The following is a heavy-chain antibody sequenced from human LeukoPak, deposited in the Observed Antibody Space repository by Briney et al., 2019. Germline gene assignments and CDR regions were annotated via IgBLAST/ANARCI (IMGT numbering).Heavy chain of an antibody. D-gene: IGHD5-18*01. V-gene: IGHV3-23*01. CDR3: AKDDRIQTRRYSYNY. J-gene: IGHJ4*02. CDR2: ISGSGGST. CDR1: GFTFGNYG. Sequence: GGSLRLSCAASGFTFGNYGMSWVRQAPGKGLEWVSAISGSGGSTYYADSVKGRFTISRDNSKNTLFLQMNSLRAEDTAVYYCAKDDRIQTRRYSYNYWGQGTLVTVSS.